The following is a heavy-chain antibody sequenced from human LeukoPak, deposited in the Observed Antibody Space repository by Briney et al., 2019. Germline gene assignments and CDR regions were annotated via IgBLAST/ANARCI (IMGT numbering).Heavy chain of an antibody. J-gene: IGHJ4*02. CDR1: GGSISSGDYY. CDR2: IYYSGST. CDR3: ASARYDFWSGLTHFDY. V-gene: IGHV4-30-4*08. D-gene: IGHD3-3*01. Sequence: SQTLSLTCTVSGGSISSGDYYWSWIRQPPGKGLEWIGYIYYSGSTYYNPSLKSRVTISVDTSKNQFSLKLSSVTVAYTAVYYCASARYDFWSGLTHFDYRGQGTLVSVSS.